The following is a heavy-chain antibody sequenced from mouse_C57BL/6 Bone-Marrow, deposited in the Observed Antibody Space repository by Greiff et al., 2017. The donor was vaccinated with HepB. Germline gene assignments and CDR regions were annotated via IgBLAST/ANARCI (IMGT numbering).Heavy chain of an antibody. CDR3: ARSRAYYYGSSYLY. D-gene: IGHD1-1*01. V-gene: IGHV1-64*01. J-gene: IGHJ2*01. CDR2: IHPNSGST. CDR1: GYTFTSYW. Sequence: LQQPGAELVKPGASVKLSCKASGYTFTSYWMHWVKQRPGQGLEWIGMIHPNSGSTNYNEKFKSKATLTVDKSSSTAYMQLSSLTSEDSAVYYCARSRAYYYGSSYLYWGQGTTLTVSS.